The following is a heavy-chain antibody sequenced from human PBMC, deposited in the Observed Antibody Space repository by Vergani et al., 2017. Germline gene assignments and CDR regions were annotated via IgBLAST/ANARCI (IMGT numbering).Heavy chain of an antibody. Sequence: QVQLVESGGGVVQPGRSLRLSCAASGFTFSSYAMHWVRQAPGKGLEWVAVISYDGSNKYYADSVKGRFTISRDNSKNTLYLQMNSLRAEDTAVYYCAGEGGTHGGYWGQGTLVTVSS. CDR1: GFTFSSYA. CDR3: AGEGGTHGGY. J-gene: IGHJ4*02. D-gene: IGHD1-26*01. V-gene: IGHV3-30-3*01. CDR2: ISYDGSNK.